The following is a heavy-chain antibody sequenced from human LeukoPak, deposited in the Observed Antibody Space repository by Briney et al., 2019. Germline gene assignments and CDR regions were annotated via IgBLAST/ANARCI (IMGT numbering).Heavy chain of an antibody. Sequence: GGSLRLSCAASGFTFTSYWMSWVRQAPGKGLEWVANIKQDGSEEYYVDSVKGRFTISRDNAKNSLYLQMNSLRAEDTAVYYCARVYSSSWYYYYGMDVWGQGTTVTVSS. D-gene: IGHD6-13*01. CDR2: IKQDGSEE. CDR3: ARVYSSSWYYYYGMDV. J-gene: IGHJ6*02. V-gene: IGHV3-7*01. CDR1: GFTFTSYW.